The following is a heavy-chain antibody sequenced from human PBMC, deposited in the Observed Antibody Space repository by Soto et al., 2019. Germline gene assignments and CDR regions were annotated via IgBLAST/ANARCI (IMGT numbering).Heavy chain of an antibody. J-gene: IGHJ2*01. CDR3: ARHFDVDPSLDHYYFDL. V-gene: IGHV4-4*07. CDR2: IYASGRT. D-gene: IGHD3-9*01. CDR1: GVSITPYF. Sequence: KPSETLSLTCTVSGVSITPYFWSWIRQPAGEAPEWLGHIYASGRTTYNPSLKSRVTMFVSQTQVSLRLTSVTAVDTAVYYCARHFDVDPSLDHYYFDLWGRGALVTVSS.